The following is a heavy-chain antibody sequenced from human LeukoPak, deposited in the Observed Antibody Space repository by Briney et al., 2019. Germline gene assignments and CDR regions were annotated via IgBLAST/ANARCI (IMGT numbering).Heavy chain of an antibody. CDR1: GGSISSYY. Sequence: LETLSLTCTVSGGSISSYYWTWIRQPPGKGLEWIGYIFYSGSTNYNPSLKSRVTMSVDTSKNQFSLKLTSVTAADTAVYYCARIHYAFDIWGQGTMVTVSS. CDR2: IFYSGST. J-gene: IGHJ3*02. CDR3: ARIHYAFDI. V-gene: IGHV4-59*01. D-gene: IGHD5-18*01.